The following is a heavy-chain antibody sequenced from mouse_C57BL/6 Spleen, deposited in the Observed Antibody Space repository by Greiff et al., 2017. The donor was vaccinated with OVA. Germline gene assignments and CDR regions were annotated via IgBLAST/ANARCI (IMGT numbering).Heavy chain of an antibody. CDR3: AREDDYLFAY. CDR1: GFTFSSYA. Sequence: EVKLMESGGGLVKPGGSLKLSCAASGFTFSSYAMSWVRQTPEKRLEWVATISDGGSYTYYPDNVKGRFTISRDNAKNNLYLQMSLLKSEDTAMYYCAREDDYLFAYWGQGTLVTVSA. CDR2: ISDGGSYT. D-gene: IGHD2-4*01. J-gene: IGHJ3*01. V-gene: IGHV5-4*01.